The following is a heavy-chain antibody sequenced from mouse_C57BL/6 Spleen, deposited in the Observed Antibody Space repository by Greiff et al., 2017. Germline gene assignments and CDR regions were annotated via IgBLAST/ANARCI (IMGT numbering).Heavy chain of an antibody. CDR3: ARRDYEWYFGV. V-gene: IGHV1-50*01. J-gene: IGHJ1*03. CDR2: IDPSDSYT. D-gene: IGHD2-4*01. CDR1: GYTFTSYW. Sequence: VQLQQSGAELVKPGASVKLSCKASGYTFTSYWMQWVKQRPGQGLEWIGEIDPSDSYTNYNQKFKGKATLTVDTSSSTAYMQLSILTSEDSAVYYCARRDYEWYFGVWGTGTTVTVSS.